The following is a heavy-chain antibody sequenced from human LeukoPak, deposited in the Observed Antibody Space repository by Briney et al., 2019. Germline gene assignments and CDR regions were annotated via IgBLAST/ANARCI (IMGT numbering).Heavy chain of an antibody. D-gene: IGHD2-15*01. V-gene: IGHV1-18*01. CDR1: GYIFSSYY. J-gene: IGHJ4*02. CDR3: VRDLIGGGSYF. CDR2: ISGHNGNT. Sequence: GASVKVSCKASGYIFSSYYISWVRLAPGQGPEWMGWISGHNGNTKYAQKVQGRVTVTADTSTSTAYMELRSLTSDDTAVYYCVRDLIGGGSYFWGQGTLVTVSS.